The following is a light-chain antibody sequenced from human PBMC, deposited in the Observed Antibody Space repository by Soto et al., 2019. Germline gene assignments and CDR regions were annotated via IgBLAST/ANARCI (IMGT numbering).Light chain of an antibody. V-gene: IGKV3-20*01. CDR3: MQALQIPST. CDR2: GAS. Sequence: EIVLTQSPGTLSLSPGERATLSCRASQSVSNNYLAWYQQKPGQAPRLLIYGASNRATGIPDRFSGSGSGTDFTLKISRLEAEDVGVFYCMQALQIPSTFGQGTKVDIK. CDR1: QSVSNNY. J-gene: IGKJ1*01.